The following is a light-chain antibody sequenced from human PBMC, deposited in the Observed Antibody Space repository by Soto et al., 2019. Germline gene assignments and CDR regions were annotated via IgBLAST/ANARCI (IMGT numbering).Light chain of an antibody. V-gene: IGKV3-11*01. CDR1: QSVSSY. CDR2: DAS. Sequence: EIVLTQSPATLSLSPGERATLSCRASQSVSSYLAWYQQKPGQAPRLLIYDASNRATGIPARFSGSGSGTDFTLTISSLEPEDFAVYYGQHRSNWPYTFGQGTKVEIK. CDR3: QHRSNWPYT. J-gene: IGKJ2*01.